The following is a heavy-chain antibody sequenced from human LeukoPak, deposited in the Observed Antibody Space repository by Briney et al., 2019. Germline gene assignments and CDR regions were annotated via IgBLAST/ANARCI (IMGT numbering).Heavy chain of an antibody. CDR2: IIPIFGTA. J-gene: IGHJ3*02. CDR3: ARSEARVRYGNAFDI. V-gene: IGHV1-69*05. CDR1: GGTFSSYA. D-gene: IGHD4-17*01. Sequence: ASVKVSCKASGGTFSSYAISWVRQAPGQGLEWMGGIIPIFGTANYAQKFQGRVTITTDESTSTAYMELSSLRSEDTAVYYCARSEARVRYGNAFDIWGQGTMVTVSS.